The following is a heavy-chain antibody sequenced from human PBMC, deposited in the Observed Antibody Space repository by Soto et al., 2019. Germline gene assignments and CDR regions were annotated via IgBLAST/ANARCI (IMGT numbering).Heavy chain of an antibody. CDR2: MWHDGSNI. CDR3: ARDQWESSSGWWLYFDY. D-gene: IGHD6-19*01. V-gene: IGHV3-33*01. J-gene: IGHJ4*02. Sequence: QVRLVESGGGVVQPGRSLRLSCAASGFIFSNYGMHWVRQAPGKGLEWVAVMWHDGSNIYYADSVKGRFTISRDTSKNTLSLQMNSLRAEDTAVAYCARDQWESSSGWWLYFDYWGQGTLVTVSS. CDR1: GFIFSNYG.